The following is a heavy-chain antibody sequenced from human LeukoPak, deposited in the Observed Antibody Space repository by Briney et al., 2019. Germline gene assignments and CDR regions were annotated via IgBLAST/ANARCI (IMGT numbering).Heavy chain of an antibody. J-gene: IGHJ4*02. Sequence: GGSLRLSCAASGFTFSSYGMHWVRQAPGKGLEWVAVISYDGSNKYYADSVKGRFTISRDNSKNTLYLQMNSLRAEDTAVYYCAKLVCGGDCYSEDPVNDYWGQGTLVTVSS. CDR3: AKLVCGGDCYSEDPVNDY. CDR2: ISYDGSNK. CDR1: GFTFSSYG. V-gene: IGHV3-30*18. D-gene: IGHD2-21*02.